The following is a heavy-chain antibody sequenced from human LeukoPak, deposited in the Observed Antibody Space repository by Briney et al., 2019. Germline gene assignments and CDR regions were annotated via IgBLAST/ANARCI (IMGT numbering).Heavy chain of an antibody. Sequence: GGSLRLSCVASEFNFFRYGMQWVRQAPGKGLVWVSRIFTDGTTTSYADSVKGRFTISRDNAKNTLYLEMKSLRVEDTAVYYCARELPREVTLDYWGQGTLVTVSP. D-gene: IGHD2-21*02. CDR1: EFNFFRYG. J-gene: IGHJ4*01. CDR2: IFTDGTTT. CDR3: ARELPREVTLDY. V-gene: IGHV3-74*01.